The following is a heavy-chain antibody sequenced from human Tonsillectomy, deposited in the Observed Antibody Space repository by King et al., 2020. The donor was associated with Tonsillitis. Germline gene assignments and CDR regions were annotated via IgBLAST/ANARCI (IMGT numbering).Heavy chain of an antibody. D-gene: IGHD2-15*01. CDR3: ARDKVKDGKDEYYYYYMDV. Sequence: VQLQQWGAGLLKPSETLSLTCAVYGGSFSGYYWSWIRQPPGKGLEWIGEINHSGSTNYNPSLKSRVTISVDTSKNQFSLKLSSVTAADTAVYYCARDKVKDGKDEYYYYYMDVWGKGTTVTVSS. CDR2: INHSGST. V-gene: IGHV4-34*01. J-gene: IGHJ6*03. CDR1: GGSFSGYY.